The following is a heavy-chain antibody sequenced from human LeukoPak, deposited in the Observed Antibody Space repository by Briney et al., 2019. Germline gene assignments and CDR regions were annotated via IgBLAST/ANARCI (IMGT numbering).Heavy chain of an antibody. D-gene: IGHD2-15*01. CDR1: GGSISSGGYY. CDR3: ARGFDIVVVVAAKKPRFDY. V-gene: IGHV4-31*03. CDR2: IYYSGST. J-gene: IGHJ4*02. Sequence: PSQTLSLTCTVSGGSISSGGYYWSWIRRHPGKGLEWIGYIYYSGSTYYNPSLKSRVTISVDTSKNQFSLKLSSVTAADTAVYYCARGFDIVVVVAAKKPRFDYWGQGTLVTVSS.